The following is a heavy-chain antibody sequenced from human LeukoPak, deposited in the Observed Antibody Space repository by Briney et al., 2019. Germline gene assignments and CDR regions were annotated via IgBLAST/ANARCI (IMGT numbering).Heavy chain of an antibody. CDR1: GFTFSEYW. Sequence: PGGSLRLSCAASGFTFSEYWMSWVRQAPGKGLEWVANIKQDGSEKYYVDSVKGRFTISRDNAKSSLYLQMNSLRAEDTAVYYCARGPTPSFYYGSGSYYSLDYWGQGTLVTVSS. J-gene: IGHJ4*02. CDR2: IKQDGSEK. V-gene: IGHV3-7*01. D-gene: IGHD3-10*01. CDR3: ARGPTPSFYYGSGSYYSLDY.